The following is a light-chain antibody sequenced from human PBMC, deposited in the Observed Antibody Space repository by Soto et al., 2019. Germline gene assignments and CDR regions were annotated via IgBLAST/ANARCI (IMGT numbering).Light chain of an antibody. V-gene: IGLV2-14*03. J-gene: IGLJ2*01. CDR3: TSWTTSTTMI. CDR2: DVN. CDR1: SSDIGAYIF. Sequence: QSVLTQAASVSGSPGQSITISCTGTSSDIGAYIFVSWYQQHPGKAPKLVLYDVNIRPSGVSNRFSGSKSSNTASLTISGLQAEDEADYYCTSWTTSTTMIFGGGTKLTVL.